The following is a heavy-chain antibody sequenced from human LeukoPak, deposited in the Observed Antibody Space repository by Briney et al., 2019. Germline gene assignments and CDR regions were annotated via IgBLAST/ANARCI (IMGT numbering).Heavy chain of an antibody. J-gene: IGHJ4*02. CDR3: ARDRPRYAFDD. Sequence: GGSLRLSCAASGFTFSSYWMHWVRQAPGKGLVWVSRIDSDGRSTSYADSVKGRFTISRDNAKNMLYLQMNSLRAEDTAVYYCARDRPRYAFDDWGQGTLVTVSS. CDR2: IDSDGRST. D-gene: IGHD6-6*01. CDR1: GFTFSSYW. V-gene: IGHV3-74*01.